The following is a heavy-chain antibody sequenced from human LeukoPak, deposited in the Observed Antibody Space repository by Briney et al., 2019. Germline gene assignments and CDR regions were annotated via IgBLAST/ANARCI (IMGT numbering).Heavy chain of an antibody. CDR2: IHPGSGDT. D-gene: IGHD3-10*01. CDR3: ARDGEYGTGSYYRGSFDY. J-gene: IGHJ4*02. CDR1: GYSFTAFY. V-gene: IGHV1-2*02. Sequence: ASVKVSCKASGYSFTAFYIHWVRQAPGQGLEWMGWIHPGSGDTRYAQKFQGRVTMARDTSISTVYMDLSSLGSDDTAVYYCARDGEYGTGSYYRGSFDYWGQGILVTVSS.